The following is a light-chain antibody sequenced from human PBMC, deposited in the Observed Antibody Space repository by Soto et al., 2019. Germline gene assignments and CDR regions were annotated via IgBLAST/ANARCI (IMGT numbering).Light chain of an antibody. J-gene: IGKJ5*01. Sequence: EIVFTQSPGTLSLSPGERATLSCRARQSVSSSYLAWYQQKPGQAPRLLIYGASSRATGIPDRFSGSGSGTEFTLIISSLQSEAVALYYCQQYSNWPPAITFGQGTRLEIK. V-gene: IGKV3-20*01. CDR2: GAS. CDR1: QSVSSSY. CDR3: QQYSNWPPAIT.